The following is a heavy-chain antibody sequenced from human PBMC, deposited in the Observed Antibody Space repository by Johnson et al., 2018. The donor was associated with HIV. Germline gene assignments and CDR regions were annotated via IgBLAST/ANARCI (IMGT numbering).Heavy chain of an antibody. CDR2: ISYDGSDK. CDR1: GFTFDDYG. V-gene: IGHV3-30*18. J-gene: IGHJ3*02. Sequence: QVQLVESGGGVVRPGGSLRLSCAASGFTFDDYGMSWVRQAPGKGLEWVAVISYDGSDKYYGDSVKGRFTISRDNSKNTLYLQMDSLRIEDTGVYYCAKAYCPGCDAFDIWGQGTMVTVSS. CDR3: AKAYCPGCDAFDI. D-gene: IGHD2-21*01.